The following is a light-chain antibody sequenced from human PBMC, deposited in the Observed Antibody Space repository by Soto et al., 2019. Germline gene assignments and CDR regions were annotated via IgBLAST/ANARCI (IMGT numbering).Light chain of an antibody. CDR2: EVS. CDR3: SSYAGRNNFYV. J-gene: IGLJ1*01. V-gene: IGLV2-8*01. Sequence: SVLTQPPSASGSPGQSVTISCTGTRSDVGTYNYVSWYQQHPGKAPKLIIYEVSKRPSGVPDRFSGSKSGNTASLTVSGLQAEDEADYYCSSYAGRNNFYVFGTGTKV. CDR1: RSDVGTYNY.